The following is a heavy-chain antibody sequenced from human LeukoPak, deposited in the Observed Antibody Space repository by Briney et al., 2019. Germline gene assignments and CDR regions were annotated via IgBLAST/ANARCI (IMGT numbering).Heavy chain of an antibody. V-gene: IGHV1-69*05. CDR3: ARGRGSYFEDFDY. CDR2: IIPIFPTP. CDR1: GGSFSTYG. D-gene: IGHD1-26*01. Sequence: ASVKVSCKXSGGSFSTYGITWVRQAPGQGLEWMGRIIPIFPTPNYAQKFQGRVTITTDESTSTAYMELSSLRSDDTAVYYCARGRGSYFEDFDYWGQGTLVTVSS. J-gene: IGHJ4*02.